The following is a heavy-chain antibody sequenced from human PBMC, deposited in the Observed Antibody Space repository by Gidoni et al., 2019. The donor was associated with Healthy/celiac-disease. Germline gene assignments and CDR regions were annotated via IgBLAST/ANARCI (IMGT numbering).Heavy chain of an antibody. V-gene: IGHV1-69*01. Sequence: VQLVQSGAEGKTPGSSVKVACKAAGSNFSSYAIRWVRQAPGQVLEWMGGIILIFGTANYAPTFQGRVTIPVDESTSPSYMALSILISEDTAVYSCAQHYAFWSGYPDPWGQGTLVTVSS. J-gene: IGHJ5*02. D-gene: IGHD3-3*01. CDR2: IILIFGTA. CDR3: AQHYAFWSGYPDP. CDR1: GSNFSSYA.